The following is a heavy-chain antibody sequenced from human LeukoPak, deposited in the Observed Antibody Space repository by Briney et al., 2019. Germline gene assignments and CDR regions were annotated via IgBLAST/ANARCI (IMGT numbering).Heavy chain of an antibody. CDR3: ARDQGVAANWFDP. D-gene: IGHD2-15*01. V-gene: IGHV4-59*12. CDR1: GGSISSYY. J-gene: IGHJ5*02. Sequence: SETLSLTCTVSGGSISSYYWSWIRQPPGKGLEWIGYIYHSGSTYYNPSLKSRVTISVDRSKNQFSLKLSSVTAADTAVYYCARDQGVAANWFDPWGQGTRVTVSS. CDR2: IYHSGST.